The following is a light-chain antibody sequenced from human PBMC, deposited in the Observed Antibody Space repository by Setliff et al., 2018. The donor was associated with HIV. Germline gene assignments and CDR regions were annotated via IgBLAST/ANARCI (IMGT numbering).Light chain of an antibody. V-gene: IGKV1-9*01. CDR2: AAS. CDR1: QGISRS. CDR3: KQLNSYVI. J-gene: IGKJ4*01. Sequence: DIQLTQSPSFLSASVGDRVTITCRASQGISRSLAWYQQKPGKAPKLLIYAASTLQSGVPSRFSGSGSGTEFTLTISSLQPEDFATYDCKQLNSYVIFGGGTKVDIK.